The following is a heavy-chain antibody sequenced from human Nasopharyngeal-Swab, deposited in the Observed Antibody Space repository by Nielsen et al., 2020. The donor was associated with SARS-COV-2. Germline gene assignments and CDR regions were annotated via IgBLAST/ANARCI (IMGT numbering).Heavy chain of an antibody. CDR2: IYYSGST. Sequence: LETLSLTCTVSGGSISSYYWSWIRQPPGKGLEWIGYIYYSGSTNYNPSLKSRVTISVDTSKNQFSLKLSSVTAADTAVYYCARDYSGSYYYYYGMDVWGQGTTVTVSS. CDR3: ARDYSGSYYYYYGMDV. V-gene: IGHV4-59*01. D-gene: IGHD1-26*01. J-gene: IGHJ6*02. CDR1: GGSISSYY.